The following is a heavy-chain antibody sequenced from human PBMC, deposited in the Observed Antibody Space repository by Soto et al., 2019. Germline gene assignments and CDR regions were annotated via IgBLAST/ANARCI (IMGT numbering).Heavy chain of an antibody. CDR1: GYTFTSYP. V-gene: IGHV1-3*01. Sequence: GASVKVSCKASGYTFTSYPMHWVRQAPGQRLEWMGWINAGNGNTKYSQKFQGRVTITRDTSASTAYMELSSLRSEDTAVYYCARDQGTGTHYYYYGMDVWGQGTTVTAP. CDR2: INAGNGNT. J-gene: IGHJ6*02. D-gene: IGHD1-7*01. CDR3: ARDQGTGTHYYYYGMDV.